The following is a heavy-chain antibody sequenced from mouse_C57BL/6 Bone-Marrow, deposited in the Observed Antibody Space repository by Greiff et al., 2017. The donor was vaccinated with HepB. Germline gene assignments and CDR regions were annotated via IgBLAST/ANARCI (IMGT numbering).Heavy chain of an antibody. CDR3: ARRVGPNYYGSSYWYFDV. V-gene: IGHV1-82*01. J-gene: IGHJ1*03. CDR1: GYAFSSSW. Sequence: QVQLQQSGPELVKPGASVKISCKASGYAFSSSWMNWVKQRPGKGLEWIGRIYPGDGDTNYNGKFKGKATLTADKSSSTAYMQLSSLTSEDSAVYFCARRVGPNYYGSSYWYFDVWGTGTTVTVSS. D-gene: IGHD1-1*01. CDR2: IYPGDGDT.